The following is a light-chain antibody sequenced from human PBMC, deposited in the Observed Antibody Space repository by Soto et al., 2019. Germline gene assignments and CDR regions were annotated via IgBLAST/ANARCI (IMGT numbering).Light chain of an antibody. CDR3: QQYHSSRLT. Sequence: DIQMTQSPSTLSASVGDRVTITCRASQYISGWLAWYQQKPGKAPILLIYDASSLQSGVPSRFSGSGSGTEFTLTLNSLQTEDFATYYCQQYHSSRLTFGHGTKVEIK. CDR2: DAS. J-gene: IGKJ3*01. CDR1: QYISGW. V-gene: IGKV1-5*01.